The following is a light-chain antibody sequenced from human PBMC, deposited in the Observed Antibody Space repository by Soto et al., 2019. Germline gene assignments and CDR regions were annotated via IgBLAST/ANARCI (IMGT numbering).Light chain of an antibody. Sequence: QSALTQPASVSGSPGQSITISCTGTSSDVGAYNYVSWYQQHPGKAPKLMIYDVTNRPSGVSNRFSGSKSGNTASLTISGLQAEDEADYYFSSYTSSSTLRGVFGTGTKLTVL. J-gene: IGLJ1*01. V-gene: IGLV2-14*01. CDR2: DVT. CDR1: SSDVGAYNY. CDR3: SSYTSSSTLRGV.